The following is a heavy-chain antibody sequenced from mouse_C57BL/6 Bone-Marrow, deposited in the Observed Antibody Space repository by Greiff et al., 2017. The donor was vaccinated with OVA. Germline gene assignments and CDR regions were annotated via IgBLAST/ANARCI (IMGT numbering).Heavy chain of an antibody. CDR3: ARREASYYAMDY. V-gene: IGHV1-42*01. J-gene: IGHJ4*01. CDR2: INPSTGGT. Sequence: VQLQQSGPELVKPGASVKISCKASGYSFTGYYMNWVKQSPEKSLEWIGEINPSTGGTTYNQKFKAKATLTVDKSSSTAYMQLKSLTSEDSAVYYCARREASYYAMDYWGQGTSVTVSS. CDR1: GYSFTGYY. D-gene: IGHD6-1*01.